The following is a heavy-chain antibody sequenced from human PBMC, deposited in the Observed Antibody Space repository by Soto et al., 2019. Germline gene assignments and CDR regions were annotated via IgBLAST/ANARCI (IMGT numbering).Heavy chain of an antibody. CDR3: ARTKFYKLQYRFRANYYMDV. V-gene: IGHV5-51*01. CDR2: IYPGDSDT. Sequence: GESLKISCKGSGYSFTSYWIGWVRQMPGKGLEWMGIIYPGDSDTRYSPSFQGQVTISADKSISTAYLQWSSLKASDTAMYYCARTKFYKLQYRFRANYYMDVWGKGTTVTVSS. D-gene: IGHD4-4*01. CDR1: GYSFTSYW. J-gene: IGHJ6*03.